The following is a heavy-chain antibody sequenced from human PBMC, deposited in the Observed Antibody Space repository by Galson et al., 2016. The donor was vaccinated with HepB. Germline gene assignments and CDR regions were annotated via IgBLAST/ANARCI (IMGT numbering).Heavy chain of an antibody. CDR1: GFTFSSYT. CDR2: IYSGGST. J-gene: IGHJ4*02. V-gene: IGHV3-66*04. D-gene: IGHD4-17*01. CDR3: ARQTTGTAIFDY. Sequence: SLRLSCAASGFTFSSYTINWVRQAPGTGLEWVSIIYSGGSTYYADSVRGRFIISRDNSKNTVYLQVNSLRAEDTAVYYCARQTTGTAIFDYWGQGTLVTVSS.